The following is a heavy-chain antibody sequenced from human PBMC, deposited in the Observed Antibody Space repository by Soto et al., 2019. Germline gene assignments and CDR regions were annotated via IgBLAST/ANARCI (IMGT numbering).Heavy chain of an antibody. J-gene: IGHJ4*02. Sequence: SETLSLTCTVSGGSISSGDYYWSWIRQPPGKGLEWIGYIYYSGSTYYNPSLKSRVTISVDTSKNQFSLKLSSVTAADTAVYYCAIVGGYSYGSPNVDYWGQGTLVTVSS. CDR3: AIVGGYSYGSPNVDY. CDR1: GGSISSGDYY. CDR2: IYYSGST. D-gene: IGHD5-18*01. V-gene: IGHV4-30-4*01.